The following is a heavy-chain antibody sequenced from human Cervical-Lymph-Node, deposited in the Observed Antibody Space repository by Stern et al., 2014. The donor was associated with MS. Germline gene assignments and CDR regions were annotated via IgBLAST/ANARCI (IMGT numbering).Heavy chain of an antibody. V-gene: IGHV3-48*01. D-gene: IGHD3-22*01. CDR3: ARAEDYYDSSGYLGYYFDY. Sequence: EVQLVESGGGLVQPGGSLRLSCAASGFTFSSMNWVRQAPGKGLEWVSYISSSSSTIYYADSVKGRFTISRDNSKNSLYLQMTSLRAEDTAVYYCARAEDYYDSSGYLGYYFDYWGQGTLVTVSS. J-gene: IGHJ4*02. CDR1: GFTFSS. CDR2: ISSSSSTI.